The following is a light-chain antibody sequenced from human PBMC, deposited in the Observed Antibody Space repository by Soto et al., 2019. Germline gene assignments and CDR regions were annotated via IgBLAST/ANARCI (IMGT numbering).Light chain of an antibody. CDR1: SSNIGGYNV. V-gene: IGLV2-23*01. CDR2: EGI. CDR3: CSYVGATTYV. J-gene: IGLJ1*01. Sequence: QSALTQPASVSGSPGQSITISCSGTSSNIGGYNVVSWYQQHPGKAPKVIVSEGIKRPSGVSDRFSGSTSGSTASLTISGLQAEDEAEYYCCSYVGATTYVFGSGTKVTVL.